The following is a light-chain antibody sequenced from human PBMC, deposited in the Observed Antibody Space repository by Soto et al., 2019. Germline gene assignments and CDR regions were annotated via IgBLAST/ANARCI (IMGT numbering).Light chain of an antibody. J-gene: IGLJ3*02. Sequence: QSVLLQPPSASGTPGQRVTISCSGSSSNIGSRYVYWYQQLPGTAPKLLIYRNNQRPSGVPDRFSGSKSGTSASLAISGLRSEDEADYYCTAWDDSLSGPLFGGGTKVTVL. CDR1: SSNIGSRY. V-gene: IGLV1-47*01. CDR2: RNN. CDR3: TAWDDSLSGPL.